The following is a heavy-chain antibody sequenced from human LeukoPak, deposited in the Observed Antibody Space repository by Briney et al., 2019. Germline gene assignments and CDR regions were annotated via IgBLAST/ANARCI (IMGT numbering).Heavy chain of an antibody. J-gene: IGHJ4*02. Sequence: ETLSLTCAVYGGSFSGYYWSWIRQPPGKGLEWIGYIYYSGSTNYNPSLKSRVTISVDTSKNQFSLKLSSVTAADTAVYYCARHGGGKRPYYFDYWGQGTLVTVSS. CDR2: IYYSGST. V-gene: IGHV4-59*08. D-gene: IGHD3-3*01. CDR3: ARHGGGKRPYYFDY. CDR1: GGSFSGYY.